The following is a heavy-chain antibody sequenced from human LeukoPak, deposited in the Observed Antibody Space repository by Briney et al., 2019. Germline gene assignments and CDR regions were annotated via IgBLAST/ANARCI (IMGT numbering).Heavy chain of an antibody. Sequence: GGSLRLSCAASGFSLDDYGMSWVRQAPGKGLEWVSGINWNGGSTGYADSVKGRFTISRDNAKNSLYLQMNSLRAEDTALYYCARGQYYYDSSGYYTLGYWDQGTLVTVSS. D-gene: IGHD3-22*01. CDR2: INWNGGST. CDR1: GFSLDDYG. CDR3: ARGQYYYDSSGYYTLGY. V-gene: IGHV3-20*04. J-gene: IGHJ4*02.